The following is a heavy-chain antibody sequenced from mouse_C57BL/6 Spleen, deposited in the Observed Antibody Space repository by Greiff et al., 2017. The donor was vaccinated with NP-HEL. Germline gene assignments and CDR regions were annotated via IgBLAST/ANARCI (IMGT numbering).Heavy chain of an antibody. CDR2: IYPGDRDT. J-gene: IGHJ2*01. V-gene: IGHV1-82*01. CDR3: ARSITTVVYFDY. CDR1: GYAFSSSW. D-gene: IGHD1-1*01. Sequence: VKLMESGPELVKPGASVKISCKASGYAFSSSWMNWVKQRPGKGLEWIGRIYPGDRDTNYNGKFKGKATLTADKSSSTAYMQLSSLTSEDSAVYFCARSITTVVYFDYWGQGTTLTVSS.